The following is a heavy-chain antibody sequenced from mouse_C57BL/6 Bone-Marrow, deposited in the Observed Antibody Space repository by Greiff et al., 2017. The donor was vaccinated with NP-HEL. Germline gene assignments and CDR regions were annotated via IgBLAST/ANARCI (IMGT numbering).Heavy chain of an antibody. D-gene: IGHD1-1*01. CDR2: IYPRSGNT. CDR1: GYTFTSYG. Sequence: VQLQQSGAELARPGASVKLSCKASGYTFTSYGISWVKQRTGQGLEWIGEIYPRSGNTYYNEKFKGKATLTADKSSSTAYMELRSLTSEDSAVYFRLITTVVAIRYFDVWGTGTTVTVSS. V-gene: IGHV1-81*01. J-gene: IGHJ1*03. CDR3: LITTVVAIRYFDV.